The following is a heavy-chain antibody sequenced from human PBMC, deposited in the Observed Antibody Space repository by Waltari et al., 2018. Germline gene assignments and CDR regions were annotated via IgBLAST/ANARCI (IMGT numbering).Heavy chain of an antibody. Sequence: EVQLVESGGDLVQPGGSLRLPSAASGFPCSRSWMTWGRQAPGKGLEWVGNIQQNGSEKWYADSVRGRFTISRDNAMNSLYLQMNSLRVEDTAVYYCARDLVATPPWGQGTLVTVSS. CDR1: GFPCSRSW. D-gene: IGHD2-21*02. CDR2: IQQNGSEK. V-gene: IGHV3-7*01. J-gene: IGHJ5*02. CDR3: ARDLVATPP.